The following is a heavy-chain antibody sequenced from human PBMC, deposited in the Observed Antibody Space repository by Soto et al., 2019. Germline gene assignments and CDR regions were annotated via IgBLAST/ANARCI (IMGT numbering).Heavy chain of an antibody. D-gene: IGHD3-22*01. Sequence: GGSLKLSCAASGFTFSSYAMSWVRQAPGKGLEWVSAISGSGGSTYYADSVKGRFTISRDNSKNTLYLQMNSLRAEDTAVYYCVKYAVVTYSIDYRGPATLLTVSS. J-gene: IGHJ4*02. CDR1: GFTFSSYA. CDR2: ISGSGGST. CDR3: VKYAVVTYSIDY. V-gene: IGHV3-23*01.